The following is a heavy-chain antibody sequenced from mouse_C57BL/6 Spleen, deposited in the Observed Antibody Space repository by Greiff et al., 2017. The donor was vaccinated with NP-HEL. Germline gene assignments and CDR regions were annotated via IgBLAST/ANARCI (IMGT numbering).Heavy chain of an antibody. Sequence: EVMLVESGGGLVQPGGSLSLSCAASGFTFTDYYMSWVRQPPGKALEWLGFIRNKANGYTTEYSASVKGRFTISRDNSQSILYLQMNALRAEDSATYYCASRTGTSWYFDVWGTGTTVTVSS. V-gene: IGHV7-3*01. CDR3: ASRTGTSWYFDV. D-gene: IGHD4-1*01. J-gene: IGHJ1*03. CDR1: GFTFTDYY. CDR2: IRNKANGYTT.